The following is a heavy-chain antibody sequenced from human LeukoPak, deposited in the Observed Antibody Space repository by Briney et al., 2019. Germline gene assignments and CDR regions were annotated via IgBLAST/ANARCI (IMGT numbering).Heavy chain of an antibody. Sequence: SETLSLTFTVSGGSISTSTYYWGWIRQPPGKGLEWIGSIYYSGSTYYNPSLKSRIIISVATSKNQFSLRLSSVTAADTAFYYCARHDTYFQHWGQGTLVTVSS. CDR2: IYYSGST. J-gene: IGHJ1*01. CDR3: ARHDTYFQH. V-gene: IGHV4-39*01. D-gene: IGHD2-2*02. CDR1: GGSISTSTYY.